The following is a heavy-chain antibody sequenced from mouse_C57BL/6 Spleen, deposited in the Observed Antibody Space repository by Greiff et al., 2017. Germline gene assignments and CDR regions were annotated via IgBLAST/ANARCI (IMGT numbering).Heavy chain of an antibody. CDR3: ARSPSITTVVAPFAY. Sequence: QVQLQQSGAELMKPGASVKLSCKATGYTFTGYWIEWVKQRPGHGLEWIGEILPGSGSTNYNEKFKGKATFTADTSSNTAYLQLSSLTTEDSAIYYCARSPSITTVVAPFAYWGQGTLVTVSA. D-gene: IGHD1-1*01. V-gene: IGHV1-9*01. CDR2: ILPGSGST. CDR1: GYTFTGYW. J-gene: IGHJ3*01.